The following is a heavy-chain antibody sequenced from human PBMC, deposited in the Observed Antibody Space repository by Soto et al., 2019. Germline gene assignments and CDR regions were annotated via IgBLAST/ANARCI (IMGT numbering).Heavy chain of an antibody. V-gene: IGHV4-31*03. CDR1: DGSISSGGYY. D-gene: IGHD6-13*01. CDR2: IYYSGST. Sequence: QVQLQESGPGLVKPSQTLSLTCTVSDGSISSGGYYWSWIRQHPGKGLEWIGYIYYSGSTYYNPSLKSRVTISVDTSKNQFSLKLSSVTAADTAVYYCARDRSRLSWLDYWGQGTLVTVSS. J-gene: IGHJ4*02. CDR3: ARDRSRLSWLDY.